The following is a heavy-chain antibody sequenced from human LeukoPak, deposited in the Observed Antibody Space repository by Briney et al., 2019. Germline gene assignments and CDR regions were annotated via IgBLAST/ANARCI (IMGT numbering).Heavy chain of an antibody. CDR3: ARVFVVGAQTHDY. V-gene: IGHV3-74*01. CDR1: GFTLNRYW. Sequence: GGSLRLSCAASGFTLNRYWMHWVRQAPGKGLVWVSRINVDGSSTSYADSVKGRFTISRDNAKNTLYLQMNSLRAEDTAVYYCARVFVVGAQTHDYWGQGTLVTVSS. CDR2: INVDGSST. D-gene: IGHD1-26*01. J-gene: IGHJ4*02.